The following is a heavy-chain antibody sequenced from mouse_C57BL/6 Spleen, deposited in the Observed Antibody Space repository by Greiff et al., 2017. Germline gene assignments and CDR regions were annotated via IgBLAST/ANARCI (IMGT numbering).Heavy chain of an antibody. Sequence: EVMLVESGEGLVKPGGSLKLSCAASGFTFSSYAMSWVRQTPEKGLEWVAYISSGGDYIYYADTVKGRFTISRDNARNTLYLQMSSLKSEDTAMYDCTRPLTGTGGYFDVWGTGTTVTVSS. J-gene: IGHJ1*03. V-gene: IGHV5-9-1*02. CDR3: TRPLTGTGGYFDV. CDR2: ISSGGDYI. D-gene: IGHD4-1*01. CDR1: GFTFSSYA.